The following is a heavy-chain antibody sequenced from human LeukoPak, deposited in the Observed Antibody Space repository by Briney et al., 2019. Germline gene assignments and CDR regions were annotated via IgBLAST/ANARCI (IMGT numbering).Heavy chain of an antibody. V-gene: IGHV1-2*02. CDR1: GYTFTDYY. CDR3: TREGNGLLSKDLDY. CDR2: INPRDGGT. Sequence: ASVKVSCKGSGYTFTDYYLHWVRQAPGQGLEWVGYINPRDGGTSSPQNFRGRVTMTTDASSSTAYMELSRLTSDDTAIYYCTREGNGLLSKDLDYWGQGTLVTVSS. D-gene: IGHD2-15*01. J-gene: IGHJ4*02.